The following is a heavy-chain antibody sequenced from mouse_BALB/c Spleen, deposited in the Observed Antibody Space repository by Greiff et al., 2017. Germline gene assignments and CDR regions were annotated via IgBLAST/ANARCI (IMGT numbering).Heavy chain of an antibody. CDR2: ISYSGST. D-gene: IGHD2-1*01. J-gene: IGHJ1*01. Sequence: EVQLQQSGPGLVKPSQSLSLTCTVTGYSITSDYAWNWIRQFPGNKLEWKGYISYSGSTSYNPSLKSRISITRDTSKNQFFLQLNSVTTEDTATYYCARLDGNYVDWYFDVWGAGTTVTVSS. V-gene: IGHV3-2*02. CDR3: ARLDGNYVDWYFDV. CDR1: GYSITSDYA.